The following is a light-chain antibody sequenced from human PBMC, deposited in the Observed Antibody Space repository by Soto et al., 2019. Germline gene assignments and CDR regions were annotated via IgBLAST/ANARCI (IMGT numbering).Light chain of an antibody. CDR1: SSDVGGYNY. CDR3: SSYTSSSIWV. CDR2: EVS. V-gene: IGLV2-14*01. J-gene: IGLJ3*02. Sequence: QPVLTQPASVSGSPGQSITISCTGTSSDVGGYNYVSWYQQHPGKAPKLMIYEVSNRPSGVSNRFSGSKSGNTASLTISGLQAEDEADYYCSSYTSSSIWVFVGGTTVTVL.